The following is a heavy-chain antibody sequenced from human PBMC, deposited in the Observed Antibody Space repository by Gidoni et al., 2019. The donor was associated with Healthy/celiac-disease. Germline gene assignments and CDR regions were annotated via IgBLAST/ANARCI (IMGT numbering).Heavy chain of an antibody. CDR1: GGSISSSSYY. CDR3: ARIWMVRGVITPPSPMDV. D-gene: IGHD3-10*01. Sequence: QLQLQESGPGLVKPSETLSLTCPVSGGSISSSSYYWGWIRQPPGKGLEWIGSIYYSGSTYYNPSLKSRVTISVDTSKNQFSLKLSSVTAADTAVYYCARIWMVRGVITPPSPMDVWGKGTTVTVSS. V-gene: IGHV4-39*01. J-gene: IGHJ6*03. CDR2: IYYSGST.